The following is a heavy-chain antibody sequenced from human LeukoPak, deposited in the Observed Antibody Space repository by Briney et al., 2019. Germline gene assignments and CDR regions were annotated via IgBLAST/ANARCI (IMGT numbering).Heavy chain of an antibody. CDR3: ARVGLYSSGWL. CDR2: ISGSGGNT. V-gene: IGHV3-23*01. J-gene: IGHJ4*02. Sequence: GGSLRLSCTASGFTFSTYGMSWVRQAPGKGLQWVSAISGSGGNTYHSHSLEGRFTISRDNSKNTLYLQMNSLRAEDTAVYYCARVGLYSSGWLWGQGTLVTVSS. CDR1: GFTFSTYG. D-gene: IGHD6-19*01.